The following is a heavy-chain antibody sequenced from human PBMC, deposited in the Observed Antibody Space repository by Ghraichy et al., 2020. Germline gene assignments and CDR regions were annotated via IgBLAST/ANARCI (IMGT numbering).Heavy chain of an antibody. D-gene: IGHD4-17*01. CDR3: TTDPGDYEDY. Sequence: GGSLRLSCAASGLTFSDAWMSWVRQAPGKGLEWVGRIRRGTHGWTPDYAAPVKGRFTISRDDSKDTLYLQMNSLKTEDTAIYYCTTDPGDYEDYWGQGTLVTVSS. CDR1: GLTFSDAW. J-gene: IGHJ4*02. V-gene: IGHV3-15*01. CDR2: IRRGTHGWTP.